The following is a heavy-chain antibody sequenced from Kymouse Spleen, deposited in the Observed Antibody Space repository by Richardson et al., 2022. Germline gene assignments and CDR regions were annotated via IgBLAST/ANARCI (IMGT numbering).Heavy chain of an antibody. CDR2: IYYSGST. CDR3: ARASTIFGVVSVFDY. J-gene: IGHJ4*02. Sequence: QVQLQESGPGLVKPSETLSLTCTVSGGSVSSGSYYWSWIRQPPGKGLEWIGYIYYSGSTNYNPSLKSRVTISVDTSKNQFSLKLSSVTAADTAVYYCARASTIFGVVSVFDYWGQGTLVTVSS. D-gene: IGHD3-3*01. CDR1: GGSVSSGSYY. V-gene: IGHV4-61*01.